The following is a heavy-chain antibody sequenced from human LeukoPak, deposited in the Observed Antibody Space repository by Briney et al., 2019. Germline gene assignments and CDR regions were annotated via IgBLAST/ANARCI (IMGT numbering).Heavy chain of an antibody. J-gene: IGHJ5*02. Sequence: XXXSXSXTIYYADSVKGRFTISRDNAKNSLYLQMNSLRAEDTAVYYCARDLIRPNIVLMVYAPNWFDPWGQGTLVTVSS. D-gene: IGHD2-8*01. CDR2: XXSXSXTI. CDR3: ARDLIRPNIVLMVYAPNWFDP. V-gene: IGHV3-48*01.